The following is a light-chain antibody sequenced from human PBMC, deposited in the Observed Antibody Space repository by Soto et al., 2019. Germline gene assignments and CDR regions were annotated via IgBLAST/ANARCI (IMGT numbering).Light chain of an antibody. CDR1: DSDIGLYYY. CDR3: SSYTSRSTWL. Sequence: QSALTQPASVSGSPGQSITISCSGSDSDIGLYYYVSWYQHHPGNPPKLIIHEVNKRPSGVSDRFSGSKSDDTASLTISGIRAEVEDDYYCSSYTSRSTWLFGGGTKLTVL. J-gene: IGLJ2*01. CDR2: EVN. V-gene: IGLV2-14*01.